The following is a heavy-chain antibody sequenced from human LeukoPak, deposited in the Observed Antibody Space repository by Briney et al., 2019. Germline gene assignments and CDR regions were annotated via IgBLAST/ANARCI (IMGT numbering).Heavy chain of an antibody. CDR2: IRYDGSNK. CDR3: AKDKDPWKSTSISDFDY. Sequence: PGGSLRLSCAASGFTFSTYGMHWVRQAPGKGLEWVAFIRYDGSNKYYADSVKGRFTTSRDNSKNTLHLQMNSLRAEDTAVYFCAKDKDPWKSTSISDFDYWGQGTLVAVSS. D-gene: IGHD1-1*01. CDR1: GFTFSTYG. J-gene: IGHJ4*02. V-gene: IGHV3-30*02.